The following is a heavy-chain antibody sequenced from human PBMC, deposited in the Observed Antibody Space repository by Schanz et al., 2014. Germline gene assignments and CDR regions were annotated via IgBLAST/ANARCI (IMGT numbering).Heavy chain of an antibody. CDR1: GFTFSDYY. V-gene: IGHV3-11*01. Sequence: QVQLVESGGGVVQPGRSLRLSCAASGFTFSDYYMTWIRQAPGKGLEWVSDISDSGDSTHYADSVKGRFTISRDNAKNSLYLEMTSLRGEDTAVYYCARENLNWEAFDIWGQGTTVIVSS. D-gene: IGHD7-27*01. CDR2: ISDSGDST. CDR3: ARENLNWEAFDI. J-gene: IGHJ3*02.